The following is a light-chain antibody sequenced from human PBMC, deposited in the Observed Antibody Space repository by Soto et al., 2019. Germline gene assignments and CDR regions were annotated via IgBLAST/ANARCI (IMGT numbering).Light chain of an antibody. V-gene: IGKV1-39*01. CDR1: QSIGKH. J-gene: IGKJ5*01. Sequence: DIQMTQSPSFLSASVGDRVTITCRASQSIGKHLNWYQQKPGKAPKFLIYGASTLQSGVPSRFTGSGSGTDFTLTVSSLQAEDFAIYYCQQSYSSPTTFGQGTRLEIK. CDR2: GAS. CDR3: QQSYSSPTT.